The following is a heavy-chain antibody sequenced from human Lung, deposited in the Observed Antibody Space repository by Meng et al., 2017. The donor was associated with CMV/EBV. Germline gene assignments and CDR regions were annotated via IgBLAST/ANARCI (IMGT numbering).Heavy chain of an antibody. J-gene: IGHJ4*02. V-gene: IGHV1-46*01. D-gene: IGHD6-13*01. CDR1: GYTFTSYY. Sequence: ASXXVSXKASGYTFTSYYMHWVRQAPGQGLEWMGIIIPIIGITKYAQRFQGRVTITADTSTSTAYMELSSLRSEDTAMYYCARERDSSSWFDGYWGQGTXVTVSS. CDR2: IIPIIGIT. CDR3: ARERDSSSWFDGY.